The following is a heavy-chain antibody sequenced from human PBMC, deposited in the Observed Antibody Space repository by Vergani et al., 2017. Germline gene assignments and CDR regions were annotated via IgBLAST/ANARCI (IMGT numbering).Heavy chain of an antibody. D-gene: IGHD3-10*01. Sequence: QVQLVQSGAEVKKPGSSVKVSCKASGGTFSSYAISWVRQAPGQGLEWMGMIIPIFGTANYAQKFQGRVTITADESTSTAYMELSSLRSEDTAVYYCARDSHGYYGSGSGDFDLWGRGTLVTVSS. CDR1: GGTFSSYA. CDR2: IIPIFGTA. V-gene: IGHV1-69*13. J-gene: IGHJ2*01. CDR3: ARDSHGYYGSGSGDFDL.